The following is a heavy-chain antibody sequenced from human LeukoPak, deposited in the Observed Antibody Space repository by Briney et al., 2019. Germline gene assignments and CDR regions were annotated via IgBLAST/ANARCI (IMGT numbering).Heavy chain of an antibody. V-gene: IGHV3-11*06. CDR3: ARDLGTGSTNYFDY. J-gene: IGHJ4*02. CDR1: GFTFGDYY. Sequence: NPGGSLRLSCAASGFTFGDYYMSWIRQAPGKGLEWVSYISSSSSYTNYADSVKGRFTISRDNAKNSLYLQMNSLRAEDTAVYYCARDLGTGSTNYFDYWGQGTLVTVSS. CDR2: ISSSSSYT. D-gene: IGHD2-2*01.